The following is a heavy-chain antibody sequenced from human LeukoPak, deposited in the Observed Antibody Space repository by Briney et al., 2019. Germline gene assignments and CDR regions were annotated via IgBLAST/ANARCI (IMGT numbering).Heavy chain of an antibody. CDR2: IYSGGST. D-gene: IGHD2-21*02. Sequence: GGSLRLSCAASGFSVTSNHMSWVRQAPGKGLEWVSTIYSGGSTYYADYVTGRFTISRDNSKSTIYLQMNSLRAEDTAVYYCARRHDSDAFDIWGQGTMVTVSS. V-gene: IGHV3-53*01. CDR1: GFSVTSNH. CDR3: ARRHDSDAFDI. J-gene: IGHJ3*02.